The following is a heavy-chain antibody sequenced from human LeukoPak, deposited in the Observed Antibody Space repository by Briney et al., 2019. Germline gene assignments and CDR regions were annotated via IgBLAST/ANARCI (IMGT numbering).Heavy chain of an antibody. Sequence: SETLSLTCTVSGYSISSGYYWGWVRQPPGKGLEWIGSIYHSGSTYYNPSLKSRVTISVDTSKNQFSLKLSSVTAADTAVYYCARVRVPAAIFDYWGQGTLVTVSS. CDR2: IYHSGST. CDR3: ARVRVPAAIFDY. CDR1: GYSISSGYY. D-gene: IGHD2-2*01. V-gene: IGHV4-38-2*02. J-gene: IGHJ4*02.